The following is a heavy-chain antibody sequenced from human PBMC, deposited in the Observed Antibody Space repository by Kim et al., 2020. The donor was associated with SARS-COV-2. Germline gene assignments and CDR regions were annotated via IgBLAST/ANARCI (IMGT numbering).Heavy chain of an antibody. CDR3: AKIIAAAAIDY. CDR1: GFTFSSHA. J-gene: IGHJ4*02. CDR2: VSGSGSST. Sequence: GGSLRLSCAASGFTFSSHAMSWVRQAPGKGLEWVSVVSGSGSSTYYADSVKGRFTISRDNSKNTLYLHMSSLRVEDTAVYFCAKIIAAAAIDYWGQGTLVTVSS. D-gene: IGHD6-25*01. V-gene: IGHV3-23*01.